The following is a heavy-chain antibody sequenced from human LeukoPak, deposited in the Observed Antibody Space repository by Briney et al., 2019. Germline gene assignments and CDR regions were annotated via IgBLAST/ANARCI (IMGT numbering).Heavy chain of an antibody. V-gene: IGHV4-38-2*02. J-gene: IGHJ4*02. CDR3: ARDLTARDFDY. CDR2: IYHSGTT. D-gene: IGHD5-18*01. Sequence: PSETLSLTCTVSGYSISSGYYWGWIRQPPGKGLEWIGSIYHSGTTYYTPSLKSRVTISVDTSKSQFSLKLSSLTAADTAVYYCARDLTARDFDYWGQGTLVTVSS. CDR1: GYSISSGYY.